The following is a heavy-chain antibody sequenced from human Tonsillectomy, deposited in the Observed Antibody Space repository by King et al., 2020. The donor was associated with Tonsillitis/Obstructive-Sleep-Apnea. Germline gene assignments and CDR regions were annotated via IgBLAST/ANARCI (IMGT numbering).Heavy chain of an antibody. D-gene: IGHD2-2*01. Sequence: VQLVESGAEVKKPGESLKISCKGSGYSFTSYWIGWVRQMPGKGLEWMGIIYPGDSDTRYSPSFQGQVTISADKSISPAYLQWSSLKASDTAMYYCARPYRSSTSCYHQFDYWGQGTLVTVSS. J-gene: IGHJ4*02. CDR3: ARPYRSSTSCYHQFDY. CDR2: IYPGDSDT. CDR1: GYSFTSYW. V-gene: IGHV5-51*01.